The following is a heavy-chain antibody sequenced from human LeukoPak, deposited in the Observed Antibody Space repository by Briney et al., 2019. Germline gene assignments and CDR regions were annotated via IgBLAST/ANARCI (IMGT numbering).Heavy chain of an antibody. CDR1: GDSISRYY. CDR3: ATLWRLGASTGEAFDI. V-gene: IGHV4-4*07. D-gene: IGHD1-26*01. J-gene: IGHJ3*02. Sequence: PSETLSLTCTVSGDSISRYYWSWIRQPAGKGLEWIGRIYNGGSTNYNPSVKSRVTMSVDTSKNQFSLKLNSVTAADTAVYYCATLWRLGASTGEAFDIWGQGTMVTVSS. CDR2: IYNGGST.